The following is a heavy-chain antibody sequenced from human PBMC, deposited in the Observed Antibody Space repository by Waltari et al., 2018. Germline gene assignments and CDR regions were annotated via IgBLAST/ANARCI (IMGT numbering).Heavy chain of an antibody. Sequence: QVQLQESGPGLVKPSEPLSLTCTVSGYSISSGYYWGWIRQPPGKGLEWIGSIYHSGSTYYNPSLKSRVTISVDTSKNQFSLKLSSVTAADTAVYYCARDHNYGDNYWGQGTLVTVSS. J-gene: IGHJ4*02. V-gene: IGHV4-38-2*02. D-gene: IGHD4-17*01. CDR1: GYSISSGYY. CDR3: ARDHNYGDNY. CDR2: IYHSGST.